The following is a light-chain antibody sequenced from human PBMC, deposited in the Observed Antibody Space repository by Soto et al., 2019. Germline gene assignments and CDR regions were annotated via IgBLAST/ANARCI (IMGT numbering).Light chain of an antibody. Sequence: EIVLPQSPATLSLSPGERATLSCRASQSVSSYLAWYQQKPGQAPRLLIYDASNRATGIPARFSGSGSGTDFTLTISSLEPEDFAVYYCQQYTDWPLTFGQGTKVDIK. V-gene: IGKV3-11*01. CDR3: QQYTDWPLT. CDR2: DAS. J-gene: IGKJ1*01. CDR1: QSVSSY.